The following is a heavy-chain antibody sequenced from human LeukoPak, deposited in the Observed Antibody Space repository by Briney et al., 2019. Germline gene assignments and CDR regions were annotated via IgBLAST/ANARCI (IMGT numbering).Heavy chain of an antibody. Sequence: GGSLRLSCAASGFTFGSYAMYWVRQAPGKGLEWVAVISYDGSNKYYADSVKGRFTISRDNSKNTLYLQMNSLRAEDTAVYYCAREKQWLVLDYYYGMDVWGKGTTVTVSS. V-gene: IGHV3-30*04. CDR2: ISYDGSNK. J-gene: IGHJ6*04. D-gene: IGHD6-19*01. CDR3: AREKQWLVLDYYYGMDV. CDR1: GFTFGSYA.